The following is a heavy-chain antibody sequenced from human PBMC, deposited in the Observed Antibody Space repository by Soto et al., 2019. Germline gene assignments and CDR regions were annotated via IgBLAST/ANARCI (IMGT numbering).Heavy chain of an antibody. CDR1: GGTFSSYA. CDR2: IIPIFDTA. Sequence: QVQLVQSGADVKKPGSSVKVSCKASGGTFSSYAISWVRQAPGQGLEWMGGIIPIFDTANYAQKFQGRVTITADKSTSTAYMELSSLRSEDTAVYYCASPTREWLPPARDYYYGMDVWGQGTTVTVSS. CDR3: ASPTREWLPPARDYYYGMDV. D-gene: IGHD3-3*01. J-gene: IGHJ6*02. V-gene: IGHV1-69*06.